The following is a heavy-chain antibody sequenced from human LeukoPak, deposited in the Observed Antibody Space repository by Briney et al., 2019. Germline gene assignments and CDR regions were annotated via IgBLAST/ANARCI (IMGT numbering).Heavy chain of an antibody. J-gene: IGHJ5*02. CDR3: AKELRRGGNWFDP. CDR1: GLTFSSYT. D-gene: IGHD3-16*01. V-gene: IGHV3-21*01. Sequence: SGGSLRLSCSASGLTFSSYTMNWVRQAPGKGLEWVSSITSGGTYIYYADSVKGRFTISRDNAKNSLFLQMNSLRAEDTAVYYCAKELRRGGNWFDPWGQGTLVTVSS. CDR2: ITSGGTYI.